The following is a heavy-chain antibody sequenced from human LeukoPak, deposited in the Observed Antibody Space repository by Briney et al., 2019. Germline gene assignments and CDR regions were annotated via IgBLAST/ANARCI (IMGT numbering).Heavy chain of an antibody. CDR2: VFYSGST. CDR3: AKEGYCSGGSCLGLGLFDS. Sequence: PSETLSLTCTVSGGSIRSYYWSWIRQPPGKGLEWIGYVFYSGSTTYNPSLKRRVTMSVDTSKNQFSLKLSSVTAADTAVYYCAKEGYCSGGSCLGLGLFDSWGQGILVTVSS. D-gene: IGHD2-15*01. V-gene: IGHV4-59*01. CDR1: GGSIRSYY. J-gene: IGHJ5*01.